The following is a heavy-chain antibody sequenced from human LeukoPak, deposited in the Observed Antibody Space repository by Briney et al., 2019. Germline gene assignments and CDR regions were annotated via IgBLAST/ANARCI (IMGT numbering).Heavy chain of an antibody. J-gene: IGHJ4*02. V-gene: IGHV4-34*01. CDR3: ARGSPETYYYGSGSYLRAYFGY. Sequence: PSETLSLTCAVYGGSFSGYYWSWIRQPPGKGLEWIGEINHSGSTNYNPSLKSRVTISVDTSKNQFSLKLSSVTAADTAVYYCARGSPETYYYGSGSYLRAYFGYWGQGTLVTVSS. CDR1: GGSFSGYY. CDR2: INHSGST. D-gene: IGHD3-10*01.